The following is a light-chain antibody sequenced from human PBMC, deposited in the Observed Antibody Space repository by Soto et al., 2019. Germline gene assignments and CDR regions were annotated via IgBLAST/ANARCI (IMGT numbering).Light chain of an antibody. V-gene: IGKV1-27*01. CDR3: QRYYDATFT. J-gene: IGKJ3*01. CDR2: EAS. CDR1: RATGHY. Sequence: DIPMTQSPSSLSASVGDRVTITCRASRATGHYLAWYQQKPGKLPALLIYEASTLYSGVPSRFSGSGSGTDFTLTISSLQPEDVATYYCQRYYDATFTFGPGTKVDIK.